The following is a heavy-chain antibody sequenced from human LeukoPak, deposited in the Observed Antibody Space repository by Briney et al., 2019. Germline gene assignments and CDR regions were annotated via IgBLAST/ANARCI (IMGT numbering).Heavy chain of an antibody. CDR2: IKQDGSGK. V-gene: IGHV3-7*01. J-gene: IGHJ4*02. D-gene: IGHD6-13*01. Sequence: GGSLRLSCAASGFTFSSYWMSWVRQAPGQGLEWVANIKQDGSGKYYVDSVKGRVTISRDKAKNSLYLQMNSLRAEDTAVYYCARASSRAFWGQGTLVTVSS. CDR3: ARASSRAF. CDR1: GFTFSSYW.